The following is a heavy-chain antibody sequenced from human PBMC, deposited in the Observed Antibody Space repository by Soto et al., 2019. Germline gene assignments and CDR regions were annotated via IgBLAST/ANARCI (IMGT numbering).Heavy chain of an antibody. J-gene: IGHJ4*02. D-gene: IGHD2-2*01. CDR1: GGSISSSSYY. CDR3: YCSSSIGEFDY. V-gene: IGHV4-39*01. CDR2: IYYSGST. Sequence: SETLSLTCTVSGGSISSSSYYWGWIRQPPGKGLEWIGSIYYSGSTYYNPSLKSRVTISVDTSKNQFSLKLSSVTAADTAVYYSYCSSSIGEFDYWGQGTLVTVSS.